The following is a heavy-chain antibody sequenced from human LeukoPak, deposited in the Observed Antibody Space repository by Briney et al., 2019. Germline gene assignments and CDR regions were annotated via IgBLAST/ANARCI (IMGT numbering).Heavy chain of an antibody. D-gene: IGHD1-26*01. CDR3: AKEGDSGSYGGDYYFDY. CDR2: INQDGTEK. V-gene: IGHV3-7*01. J-gene: IGHJ4*02. Sequence: GGSLRLSCAASGFPFSTYWMSWVRQAPGKGLEWVANINQDGTEKYYVDSVKGRFTISRDYAKNSLYLQMNSLRAEDTAVYYCAKEGDSGSYGGDYYFDYWGQGTLVTVSS. CDR1: GFPFSTYW.